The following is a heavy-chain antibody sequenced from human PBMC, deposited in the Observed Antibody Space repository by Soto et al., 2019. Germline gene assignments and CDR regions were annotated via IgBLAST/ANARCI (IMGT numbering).Heavy chain of an antibody. CDR2: NIPIFGTA. Sequence: QVQLVQSGAEVKKPGSSVKVSCKASGGTFSSYAISWVRQASGEGLEWMGGNIPIFGTADYAQKFQGRVTITADDFTSAAYMELSSLRSEDTAVYYCARHLGGNHYYYGMDVWGQGTTVTVSS. CDR3: ARHLGGNHYYYGMDV. D-gene: IGHD3-16*01. J-gene: IGHJ6*02. CDR1: GGTFSSYA. V-gene: IGHV1-69*12.